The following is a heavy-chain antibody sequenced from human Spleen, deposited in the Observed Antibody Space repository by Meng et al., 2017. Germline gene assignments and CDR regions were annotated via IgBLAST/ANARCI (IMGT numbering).Heavy chain of an antibody. V-gene: IGHV3-23*01. CDR3: AKDRFVRDYGDWYYFDY. J-gene: IGHJ4*02. CDR1: GFTFNSYA. Sequence: GESLKISCAASGFTFNSYAMSWVRQAPGKGLEWVSAISGSGSTTYSADSMKGRFTISRDNSKNTLYLQMNSLRAEDTAVYYCAKDRFVRDYGDWYYFDYWGQGTLVTVSS. D-gene: IGHD4-17*01. CDR2: ISGSGSTT.